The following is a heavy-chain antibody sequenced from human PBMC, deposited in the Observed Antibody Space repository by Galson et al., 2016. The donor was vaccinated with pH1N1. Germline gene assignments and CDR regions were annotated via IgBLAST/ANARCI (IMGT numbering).Heavy chain of an antibody. J-gene: IGHJ5*02. D-gene: IGHD4-11*01. Sequence: TLSLTCTVSGASISSGYNYWNWIRQHPGKGLEWIGYIYNSGSTYYNPSLKSRLTISVDTSKNHISLHLSSVTAADTAVYYCARGRLHERGFDPWGQGTLVTVSS. CDR3: ARGRLHERGFDP. CDR2: IYNSGST. V-gene: IGHV4-31*03. CDR1: GASISSGYNY.